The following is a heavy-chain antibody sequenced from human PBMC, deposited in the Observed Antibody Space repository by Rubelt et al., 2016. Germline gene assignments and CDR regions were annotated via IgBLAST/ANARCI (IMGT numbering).Heavy chain of an antibody. D-gene: IGHD5-12*01. J-gene: IGHJ6*02. Sequence: VQLVESGGGLVQPGGSLRLSCSASGFAFRNYWMHWVRQAPGKGLVWVSRINSDGSRTDYADSVKGRFTISGDNTRNTLYLQMNSLRAEDTAVYDCGRVFNGYDHFYYHGMDVWGQGTTVTVSS. CDR1: GFAFRNYW. V-gene: IGHV3-74*01. CDR2: INSDGSRT. CDR3: GRVFNGYDHFYYHGMDV.